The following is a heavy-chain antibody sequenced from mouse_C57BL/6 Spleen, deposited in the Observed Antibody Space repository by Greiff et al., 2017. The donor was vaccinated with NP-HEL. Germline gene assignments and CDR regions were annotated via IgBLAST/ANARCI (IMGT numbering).Heavy chain of an antibody. J-gene: IGHJ3*01. Sequence: VQLKQSGPELVKPGASVKISCKASGYTFTDYYMNWVKQSHGKSLEWIGDINPNNGGTSYNQKFKGKATLTVDKSSSTAYMELRSLTSEDSAVYYCARVYYDYGAWFAYWGQGTLVTVSA. CDR2: INPNNGGT. CDR1: GYTFTDYY. CDR3: ARVYYDYGAWFAY. D-gene: IGHD2-4*01. V-gene: IGHV1-26*01.